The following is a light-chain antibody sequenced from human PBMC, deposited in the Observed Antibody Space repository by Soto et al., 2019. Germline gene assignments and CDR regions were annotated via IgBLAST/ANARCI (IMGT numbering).Light chain of an antibody. CDR1: SSDVGGYKY. J-gene: IGLJ1*01. CDR2: EVS. Sequence: LTQPASVSGSPGQSITISCTGTSSDVGGYKYVSWYQQHPGKGPKLMIYEVSNRPSGVSDRFSGSKSGNTASLTISGLQAEDESDYYCISYTSSNTYVFGTGTKVTVL. CDR3: ISYTSSNTYV. V-gene: IGLV2-14*01.